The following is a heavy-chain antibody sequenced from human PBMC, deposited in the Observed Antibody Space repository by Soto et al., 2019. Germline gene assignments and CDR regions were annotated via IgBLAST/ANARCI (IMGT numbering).Heavy chain of an antibody. D-gene: IGHD3-22*01. CDR3: TRDYYDNSGSSYVDYGMDV. V-gene: IGHV3-48*03. J-gene: IGHJ6*02. CDR2: ISSSGSTI. Sequence: PGGSLRRSCAASGFTFSSYEMNWVRQAPGKGLEWVPYISSSGSTIYYADSVKGRFTISRDNAKNTLFLQMNSLRAGDTAVYYCTRDYYDNSGSSYVDYGMDVWGPGTTVTVSS. CDR1: GFTFSSYE.